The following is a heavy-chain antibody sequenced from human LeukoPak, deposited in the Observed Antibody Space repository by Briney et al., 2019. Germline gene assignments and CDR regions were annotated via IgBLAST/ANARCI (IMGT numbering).Heavy chain of an antibody. D-gene: IGHD2-2*01. V-gene: IGHV3-74*01. Sequence: GGSLRLSCAASGFTFSSYWMHWVRQAPGKGLVWVSRINSDGSSTSYADSVKGRFTISRDNAKNSLYLQMHSLRAEDTAVYYCARGRGYCSSTSCPLDRDAFDIWGQGTMVTVSS. CDR2: INSDGSST. CDR3: ARGRGYCSSTSCPLDRDAFDI. J-gene: IGHJ3*02. CDR1: GFTFSSYW.